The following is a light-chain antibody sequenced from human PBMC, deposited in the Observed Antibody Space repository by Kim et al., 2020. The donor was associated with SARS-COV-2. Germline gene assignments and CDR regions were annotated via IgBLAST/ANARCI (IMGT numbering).Light chain of an antibody. CDR2: WAS. V-gene: IGKV4-1*01. J-gene: IGKJ2*03. CDR3: QQYYSTPDS. Sequence: RATINCKASQSVLYSSNNKNYLAWYQQKPGQPPKLLIYWASTRESGVPDRFSGSGSGTVFTLTISSLQAEDVAVYYCQQYYSTPDSFGQGTKLEI. CDR1: QSVLYSSNNKNY.